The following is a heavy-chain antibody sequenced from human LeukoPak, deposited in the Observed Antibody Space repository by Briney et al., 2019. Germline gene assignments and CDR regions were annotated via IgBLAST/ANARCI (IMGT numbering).Heavy chain of an antibody. J-gene: IGHJ4*02. D-gene: IGHD3-22*01. CDR3: ARRYEGSGYAYDY. Sequence: SETLSLTCAVYGGPFSGYYWSWIRQPPGKGLEWIGGFHFSGAINYNPSLKSRVTIFVDTSKKQISLKLNSVTAADTAVYYCARRYEGSGYAYDYWGQGILVTVSS. CDR1: GGPFSGYY. V-gene: IGHV4-34*01. CDR2: FHFSGAI.